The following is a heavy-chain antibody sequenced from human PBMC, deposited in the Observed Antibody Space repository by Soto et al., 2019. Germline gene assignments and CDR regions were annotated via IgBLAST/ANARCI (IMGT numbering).Heavy chain of an antibody. D-gene: IGHD6-6*01. V-gene: IGHV3-30-3*01. Sequence: QVQLVESGGGVVQPGRSLRLSCAASAASGFTFSSYAMHWVRQVPGKGLEWVAVILYDVSNTYYADSVKGRFTISRDNSKNTLYLQMNSLRTEDTAVYYCARVYGSSFYNGMDVWGQGTTVTVSS. CDR3: ARVYGSSFYNGMDV. CDR2: ILYDVSNT. J-gene: IGHJ6*02. CDR1: GFTFSSYA.